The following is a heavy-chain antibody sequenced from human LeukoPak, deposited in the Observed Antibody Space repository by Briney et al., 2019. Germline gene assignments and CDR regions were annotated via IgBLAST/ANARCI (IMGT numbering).Heavy chain of an antibody. J-gene: IGHJ3*02. CDR2: ISSSSSTI. Sequence: GGSLRLSCAASGFTFGSYEMNWVRRAPGKGLEWVSYISSSSSTIYYADSVKGRFTISRDNAKNSLYLQMNSLRAEDTAVYYCARDRPTIVVVPAAIIVPDAFDIWGQGTMVTVSS. CDR3: ARDRPTIVVVPAAIIVPDAFDI. D-gene: IGHD2-2*01. V-gene: IGHV3-48*01. CDR1: GFTFGSYE.